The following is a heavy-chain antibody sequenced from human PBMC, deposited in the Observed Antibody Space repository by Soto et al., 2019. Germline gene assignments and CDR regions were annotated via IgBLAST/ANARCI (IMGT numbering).Heavy chain of an antibody. CDR1: GFTFSSYA. J-gene: IGHJ3*02. CDR2: ISGSGGST. Sequence: EVQLLESGGGLVQPGGSLRLSCAASGFTFSSYAMSWVRQAPGKGLEWVSAISGSGGSTYYADSVKGRFTISRDKSKNTLYLQMNSLRAEDTAVYYCAKSGTYYYDSSGYYLDAFDIWGQGTMVTVSS. V-gene: IGHV3-23*01. CDR3: AKSGTYYYDSSGYYLDAFDI. D-gene: IGHD3-22*01.